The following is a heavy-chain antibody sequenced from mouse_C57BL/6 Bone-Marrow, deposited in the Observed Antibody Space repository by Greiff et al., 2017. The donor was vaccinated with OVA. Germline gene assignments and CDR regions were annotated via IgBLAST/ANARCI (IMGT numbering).Heavy chain of an antibody. V-gene: IGHV1-54*01. D-gene: IGHD1-1*01. J-gene: IGHJ4*01. CDR3: ARRGYYGDY. CDR2: INPGSGGT. Sequence: QVQLQQSGAELVRPGTSVKVSCKASGYAFTNYLIEWVKQRPGPGLEWIGVINPGSGGTNYNEKFKGKATLTADKSSSTAYMQLSSLTSEDSAVYFCARRGYYGDYWGQGTSVTVSS. CDR1: GYAFTNYL.